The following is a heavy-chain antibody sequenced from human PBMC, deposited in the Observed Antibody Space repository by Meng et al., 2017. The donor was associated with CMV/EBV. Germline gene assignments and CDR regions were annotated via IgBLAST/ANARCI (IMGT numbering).Heavy chain of an antibody. CDR1: GFTFSSYA. V-gene: IGHV3-23*01. J-gene: IGHJ5*02. CDR3: AKVTLGYCSSTSCYPWFDP. Sequence: SCAASGFTFSSYAMSWVRQAPGKGLEWVSAISGSGGSTYYADSVKGRFTISRDNSKNTLYLQMNSLRAEDTAVYYCAKVTLGYCSSTSCYPWFDPWGQGTLVTVSS. CDR2: ISGSGGST. D-gene: IGHD2-2*01.